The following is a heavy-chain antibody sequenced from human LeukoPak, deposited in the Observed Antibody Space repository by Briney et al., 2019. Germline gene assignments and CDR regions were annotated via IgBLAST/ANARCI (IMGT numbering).Heavy chain of an antibody. CDR2: VSSDWGTT. CDR1: RFSLSSYN. CDR3: VRGLYGLGWDY. V-gene: IGHV3-64D*06. D-gene: IGHD3-10*01. Sequence: PGGSLRLSCSASRFSLSSYNMHWVRQAPGKGLEFVSGVSSDWGTTDYADSARDRFTTSRDNSKNTLYLQMNSLRAEDTAIYYCVRGLYGLGWDYWGPGTLVTVSS. J-gene: IGHJ4*02.